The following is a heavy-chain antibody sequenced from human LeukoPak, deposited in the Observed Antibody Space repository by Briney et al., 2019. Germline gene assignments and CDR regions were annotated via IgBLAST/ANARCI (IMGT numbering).Heavy chain of an antibody. D-gene: IGHD3-16*01. J-gene: IGHJ6*03. CDR1: GFTFGDYA. V-gene: IGHV3-49*04. CDR3: SRVAGGSYYYYYMDV. CDR2: LRSKTYTETT. Sequence: GGSLRLSCAASGFTFGDYAMSWVRQAAGKGVQWVRFLRSKTYTETTEYAASVKGRFIISRDDSKSIAYLQMNSLKTEDTAVYYCSRVAGGSYYYYYMDVWGKGTTVTVSS.